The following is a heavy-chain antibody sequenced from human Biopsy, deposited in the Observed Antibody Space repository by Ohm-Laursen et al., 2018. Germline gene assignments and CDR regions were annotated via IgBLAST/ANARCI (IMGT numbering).Heavy chain of an antibody. V-gene: IGHV4-38-2*01. CDR3: ARLEWRDTFFDF. CDR1: GYSIKSGYY. J-gene: IGHJ4*02. D-gene: IGHD3-3*01. Sequence: SETLSLTWSVSGYSIKSGYYWGWIRQPPGKGLEWIGNIYHSGSTYYNPSLKSRVTISVEKSKNQFSLKLSSVTAAGTAVYYCARLEWRDTFFDFWGQGRLVTVSS. CDR2: IYHSGST.